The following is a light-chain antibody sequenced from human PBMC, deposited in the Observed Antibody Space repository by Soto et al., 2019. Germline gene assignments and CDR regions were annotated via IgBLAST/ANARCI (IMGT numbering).Light chain of an antibody. J-gene: IGLJ7*01. CDR1: GSNIGSNT. CDR3: AARDDGLSGVV. Sequence: QAVVTQPPSASGTPGQRVSISCSGSGSNIGSNTVNWYQQLPGTAPKLLIYSNNRRPSGVPDRFSGSKSGTSASLAISGLQPEDGADYYCAARDDGLSGVVFGGGTQLTVL. V-gene: IGLV1-44*01. CDR2: SNN.